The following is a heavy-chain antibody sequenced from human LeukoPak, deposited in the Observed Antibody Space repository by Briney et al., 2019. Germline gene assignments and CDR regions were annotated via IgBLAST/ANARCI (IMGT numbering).Heavy chain of an antibody. CDR1: GYSISSGYY. J-gene: IGHJ4*02. CDR3: ASGGTAVVMALTYYFDT. V-gene: IGHV4-38-2*01. D-gene: IGHD3-22*01. Sequence: SETLSLTCAVSGYSISSGYYWGWIRQPPGKGLEWIGSIYHTGSTYYNPSLQSRVTISLDSPKNQFSVKLTSVTAADTAVYYCASGGTAVVMALTYYFDTWGQGTPVTVSS. CDR2: IYHTGST.